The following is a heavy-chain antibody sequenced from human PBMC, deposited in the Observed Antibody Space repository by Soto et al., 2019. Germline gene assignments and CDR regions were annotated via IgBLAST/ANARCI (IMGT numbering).Heavy chain of an antibody. CDR3: AFQTHGGY. V-gene: IGHV3-9*01. J-gene: IGHJ4*02. CDR1: GFTFDDYA. D-gene: IGHD3-10*01. Sequence: EVQLVESGGGLVQPGRSLRLSCAASGFTFDDYAMHWVRQAPGKGLEWVSGISWNSGSIGYADSVKGRFTISRDNAKNSLYLQMNSLRAEDTALYYCAFQTHGGYWGQGTLVTVSS. CDR2: ISWNSGSI.